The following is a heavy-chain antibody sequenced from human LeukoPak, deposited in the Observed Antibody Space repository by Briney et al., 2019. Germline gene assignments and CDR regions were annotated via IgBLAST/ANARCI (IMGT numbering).Heavy chain of an antibody. V-gene: IGHV3-23*01. CDR2: FSGGVDTT. J-gene: IGHJ4*02. Sequence: GGSLRLSCAASGFTFTSYAMSWVRQTPGKGLEWVSTFSGGVDTTYYAESVEGRFTISRDNSKNTLDLEMNSLRAEDTAVYYCAKATLRTCSGARCYDFDNWGQGTLVTVSS. D-gene: IGHD2-15*01. CDR1: GFTFTSYA. CDR3: AKATLRTCSGARCYDFDN.